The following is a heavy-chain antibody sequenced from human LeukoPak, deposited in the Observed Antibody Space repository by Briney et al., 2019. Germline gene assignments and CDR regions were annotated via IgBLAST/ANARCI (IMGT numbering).Heavy chain of an antibody. CDR2: ISSSGSTI. Sequence: GGSLRLSCAASGFTFSDYYMSWIRQAPGKGLAWVSYISSSGSTIYYADSVKGRFTISRDNAKNSLYLQMNSLRAEDTAVYYCARSTMVVPRGWHFDLWGRGTLVTVSS. CDR3: ARSTMVVPRGWHFDL. D-gene: IGHD4-23*01. CDR1: GFTFSDYY. V-gene: IGHV3-11*04. J-gene: IGHJ2*01.